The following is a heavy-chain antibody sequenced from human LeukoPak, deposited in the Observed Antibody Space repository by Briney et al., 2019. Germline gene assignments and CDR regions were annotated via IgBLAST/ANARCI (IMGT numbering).Heavy chain of an antibody. CDR3: ARAFYGDYIGYFDY. Sequence: PGGPLRLSCAASGFTFSSYAMHWVRQAPGKGLEWVAVISYDGSNKYYADSVKGRFTISRDNPKNTLYLQMNSLRAEDTAVYYCARAFYGDYIGYFDYWGQGTLVTVSS. J-gene: IGHJ4*02. D-gene: IGHD4-17*01. V-gene: IGHV3-30*01. CDR2: ISYDGSNK. CDR1: GFTFSSYA.